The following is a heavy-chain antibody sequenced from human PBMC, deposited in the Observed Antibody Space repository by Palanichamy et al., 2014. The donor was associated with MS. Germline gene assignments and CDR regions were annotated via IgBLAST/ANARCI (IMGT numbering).Heavy chain of an antibody. CDR1: GFTFSSHA. J-gene: IGHJ4*02. V-gene: IGHV3-30-3*02. D-gene: IGHD5-12*01. CDR3: AKSGGVATMYFDY. Sequence: QVHLEESGGGVVQPGRSLRLSCAASGFTFSSHAMHWARQPPGKGLEWVAVISYDGSNKYYADSVKGRFTISRDNSENTLYLQMNSLRAEDTAVYYCAKSGGVATMYFDYWGQGSLVTVSS. CDR2: ISYDGSNK.